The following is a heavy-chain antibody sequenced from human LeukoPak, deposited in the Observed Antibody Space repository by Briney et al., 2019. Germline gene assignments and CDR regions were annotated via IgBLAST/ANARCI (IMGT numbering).Heavy chain of an antibody. CDR2: IRSKAYGGTT. J-gene: IGHJ4*02. CDR1: GFTFGDYA. V-gene: IGHV3-49*04. CDR3: TLALYTTYYYDSSGYYPPPDY. Sequence: PGRSLRLSCTASGFTFGDYAMSCVRQAPGKGLEGVGVIRSKAYGGTTEYDESVKGRFTISRDDSKSIAHLQMNSLKTEDTAVYYCTLALYTTYYYDSSGYYPPPDYWGQGTLVTVSS. D-gene: IGHD3-22*01.